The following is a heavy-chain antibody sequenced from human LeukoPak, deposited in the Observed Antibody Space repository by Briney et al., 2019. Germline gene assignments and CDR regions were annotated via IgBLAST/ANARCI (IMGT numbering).Heavy chain of an antibody. CDR1: GDTFTTYW. D-gene: IGHD4-23*01. CDR3: ARQGGVTGAFDI. V-gene: IGHV5-51*01. J-gene: IGHJ3*02. Sequence: GESLKISCNVSGDTFTTYWIAWVRQMPGKGLEWMGIIYPGDSDAKYNPSFQGQVTFSVDKSAGTAFLQWHSLQASDTAMYYCARQGGVTGAFDIWGQGTMVTVSS. CDR2: IYPGDSDA.